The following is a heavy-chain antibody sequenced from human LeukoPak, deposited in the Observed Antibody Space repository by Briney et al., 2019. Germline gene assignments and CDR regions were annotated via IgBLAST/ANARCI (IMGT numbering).Heavy chain of an antibody. V-gene: IGHV6-1*01. CDR2: TYYRSKWYN. J-gene: IGHJ4*02. CDR1: GDSVSSNSAA. Sequence: SQTLSLTCAIFGDSVSSNSAAWNWIRQSPARGLEWLGRTYYRSKWYNDYAVSVKSRITINPDTSRNQFSLQLESVTPDDTAMYYCTRTGMFADSWGQGTLVTVSS. CDR3: TRTGMFADS. D-gene: IGHD3-10*02.